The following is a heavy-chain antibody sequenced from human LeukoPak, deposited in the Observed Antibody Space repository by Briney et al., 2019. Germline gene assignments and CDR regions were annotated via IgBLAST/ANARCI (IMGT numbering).Heavy chain of an antibody. Sequence: ASVKVSCKTSGYTFTDYYIHWVRQAPGQGLEWMGWVNPDSGYTNYAQKFQGRVTMTRDTSINTAYMELSRLTSDDTAVYYCATDPRTTVFGTFRYYYMDVWGEGTTVAVSS. D-gene: IGHD3-3*01. CDR1: GYTFTDYY. CDR3: ATDPRTTVFGTFRYYYMDV. J-gene: IGHJ6*03. CDR2: VNPDSGYT. V-gene: IGHV1-2*02.